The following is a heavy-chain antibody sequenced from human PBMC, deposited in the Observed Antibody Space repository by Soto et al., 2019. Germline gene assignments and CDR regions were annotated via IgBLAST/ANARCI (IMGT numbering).Heavy chain of an antibody. Sequence: EVQLVESGGGLVQPGGSLRLSCAASGFTFSSYWMSWVRQAPGKGPEWVANINQGGSEMYYVESVKGRFTISRDNVRNSLYLQMNSLRAEDTAVYYCGRGYARCDYWGQGTLVTVSS. D-gene: IGHD2-2*01. CDR2: INQGGSEM. J-gene: IGHJ4*02. CDR3: GRGYARCDY. CDR1: GFTFSSYW. V-gene: IGHV3-7*03.